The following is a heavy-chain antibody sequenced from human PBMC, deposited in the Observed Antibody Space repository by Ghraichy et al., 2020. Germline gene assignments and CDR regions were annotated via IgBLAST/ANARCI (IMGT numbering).Heavy chain of an antibody. J-gene: IGHJ4*02. D-gene: IGHD3-9*01. CDR2: IYYSGST. CDR3: ARHVVDYDILTGYYMYYFDS. CDR1: GGSISSYY. V-gene: IGHV4-59*08. Sequence: SETLSLTCTVSGGSISSYYWSWIRQPPGKGLEWIGYIYYSGSTNYNPSLKSRVTISVDTSKNQFSLKLSSVTAADTAVYYCARHVVDYDILTGYYMYYFDSWGQGTLVTVSS.